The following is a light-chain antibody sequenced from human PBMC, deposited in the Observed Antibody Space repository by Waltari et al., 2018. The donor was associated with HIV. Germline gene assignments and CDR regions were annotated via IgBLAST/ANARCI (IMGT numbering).Light chain of an antibody. CDR1: TGAVTSGNY. CDR2: STN. J-gene: IGLJ1*01. V-gene: IGLV7-43*01. Sequence: QTVVTQEPSLTVSPGGTVTITCAYSTGAVTSGNYPNWFQQKPGHAPRTLIYSTNKKHSWTPARFAGSLLGGKAALTLSGVQPEDEAEYYCLLYYGGQGYVFGTGTKVTVL. CDR3: LLYYGGQGYV.